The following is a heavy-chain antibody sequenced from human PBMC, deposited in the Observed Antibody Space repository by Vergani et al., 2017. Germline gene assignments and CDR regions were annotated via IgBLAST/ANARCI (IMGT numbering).Heavy chain of an antibody. D-gene: IGHD1-1*01. V-gene: IGHV3-33*01. CDR2: IWYDGSNK. CDR1: GFTFSSHR. CDR3: ARWGNEKRLDS. J-gene: IGHJ5*01. Sequence: QVQLVESEGGVVQPGRSLTLSCVASGFTFSSHRMHWVRQAPGKGLEWVAVIWYDGSNKYYGDSVKGRFTISRDNSKITLYLQMNSLRVEDTAVYYCARWGNEKRLDSWGQGTLVTVSS.